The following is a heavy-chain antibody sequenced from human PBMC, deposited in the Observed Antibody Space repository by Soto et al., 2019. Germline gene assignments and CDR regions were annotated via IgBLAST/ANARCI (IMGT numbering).Heavy chain of an antibody. Sequence: QVQLVESGGGVVQPGRSLRLSCAACGFAFSSYGMHWVRQAPGKGLDWVAVIWYDGSNKDYAESVKGRFTISRDNSKNTLYLQMNSLRADDTAVYYCASSINWGQGTLVTVSS. CDR2: IWYDGSNK. J-gene: IGHJ4*02. CDR3: ASSIN. V-gene: IGHV3-33*01. CDR1: GFAFSSYG.